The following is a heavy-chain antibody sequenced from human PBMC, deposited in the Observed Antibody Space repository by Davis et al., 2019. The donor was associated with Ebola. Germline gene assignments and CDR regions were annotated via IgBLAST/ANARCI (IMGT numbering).Heavy chain of an antibody. CDR1: GFTFSSYW. D-gene: IGHD3-9*01. CDR3: ARRLRDWSFFDY. CDR2: INPDGSFT. V-gene: IGHV3-74*01. J-gene: IGHJ4*02. Sequence: PGGSLRLSCAASGFTFSSYWMHWVRQAPGKGLVWVSRINPDGSFTDYADSVKGRFSISRDSTSNTLYLQMNSLRAEDTAVYYCARRLRDWSFFDYWGQGTLVTVSS.